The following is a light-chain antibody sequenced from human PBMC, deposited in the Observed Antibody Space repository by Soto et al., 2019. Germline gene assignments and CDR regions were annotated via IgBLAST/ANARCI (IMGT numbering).Light chain of an antibody. CDR1: QSISGY. Sequence: DIQRTQSPSSLSASVGDRVTITCGASQSISGYLNWYQQKQGKAPKLLIYATSTLESGVPSRFSGIVSGTDGTITISSLKKEDGATYHCQQGYTTTITFGQGTRLEIK. V-gene: IGKV1-39*01. J-gene: IGKJ5*01. CDR3: QQGYTTTIT. CDR2: ATS.